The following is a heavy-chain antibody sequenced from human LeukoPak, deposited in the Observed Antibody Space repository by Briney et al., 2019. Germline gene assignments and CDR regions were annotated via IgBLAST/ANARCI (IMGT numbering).Heavy chain of an antibody. V-gene: IGHV1-2*02. Sequence: ASVKVSCKASGYTFTGYYMHWVRQAPRQGLEWMGWINPNSGGTNYAQKFQGRVTMTRDTSISTAYMELSRLRSDDTAVYYCARGRSSIAARRTDTPFDYWGQGTLVTVSS. CDR1: GYTFTGYY. J-gene: IGHJ4*02. CDR2: INPNSGGT. CDR3: ARGRSSIAARRTDTPFDY. D-gene: IGHD6-6*01.